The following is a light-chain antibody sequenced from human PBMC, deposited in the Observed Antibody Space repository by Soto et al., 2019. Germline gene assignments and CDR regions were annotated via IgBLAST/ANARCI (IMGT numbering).Light chain of an antibody. J-gene: IGLJ3*02. V-gene: IGLV1-40*01. Sequence: QSVLTQPPSVSGAPGQRVTISCTGSSSNIGAGYDVHWYQQLPGTAPKLLISGNDNRPSGVPDRFSGSKSGTSASLAITGLQPEDEAEYYCQSSDSSLSVVFGGGTKVTVL. CDR1: SSNIGAGYD. CDR2: GND. CDR3: QSSDSSLSVV.